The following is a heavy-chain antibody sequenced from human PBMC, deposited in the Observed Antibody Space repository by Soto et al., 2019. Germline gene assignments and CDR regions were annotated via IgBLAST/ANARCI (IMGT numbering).Heavy chain of an antibody. V-gene: IGHV3-33*01. CDR1: GFTFSIYG. Sequence: QVQLVEPGGGVVQPGRSLRLSCEASGFTFSIYGMHWVRQAPGKGLEWGAVIWYDGSNKYYADSVKGRFTISRDNSKNTMYLQMNSLRDEDTAVYYCAREGHYDLLTGWGLAGMDVWGQGTTVTVSS. J-gene: IGHJ6*02. D-gene: IGHD3-9*01. CDR2: IWYDGSNK. CDR3: AREGHYDLLTGWGLAGMDV.